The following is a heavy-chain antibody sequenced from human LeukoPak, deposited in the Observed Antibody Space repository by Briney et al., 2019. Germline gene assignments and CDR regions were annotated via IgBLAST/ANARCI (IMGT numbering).Heavy chain of an antibody. V-gene: IGHV1-69*13. CDR3: ARVNSSPAGWYFDL. Sequence: SVRVSCKASGFTFTRHGFSWVRQAPGQGLEWMGGIIPIFGTANYAQKFQGRVTITADESTSTAYMELSSLRSEDTAVYYCARVNSSPAGWYFDLWGRGTLVTVSS. CDR1: GFTFTRHG. J-gene: IGHJ2*01. CDR2: IIPIFGTA. D-gene: IGHD6-13*01.